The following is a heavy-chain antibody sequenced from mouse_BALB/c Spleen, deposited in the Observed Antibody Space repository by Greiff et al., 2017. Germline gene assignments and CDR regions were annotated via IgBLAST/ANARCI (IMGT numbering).Heavy chain of an antibody. CDR2: IWAGGST. Sequence: VQGVESGPGLVAPSQSLSITCTVSGFSLTSYGVHWVRQPPGKGLEWLGVIWAGGSTNYNSALMSRLSISKDNSKSQVFLKMNSLQTDDTAMYYCARGGGSSSAMDYWGQGTSVTVSS. CDR3: ARGGGSSSAMDY. CDR1: GFSLTSYG. V-gene: IGHV2-9*02. D-gene: IGHD1-1*01. J-gene: IGHJ4*01.